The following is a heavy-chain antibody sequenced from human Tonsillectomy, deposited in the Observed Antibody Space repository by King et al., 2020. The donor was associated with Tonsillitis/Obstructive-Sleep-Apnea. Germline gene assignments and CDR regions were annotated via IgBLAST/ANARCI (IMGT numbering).Heavy chain of an antibody. V-gene: IGHV1-18*01. Sequence: QLVQSGVEVKKPGASVKVSCKASGYTFSNYGISWVRQAPGQGLEWMGWISGYNGNTNYAQKFQGRVTMTTDTSTTTAYMELRSLTSNDTAIYYCARDGCYPYWGQGTLVTVSS. CDR2: ISGYNGNT. CDR1: GYTFSNYG. D-gene: IGHD3-22*01. J-gene: IGHJ4*02. CDR3: ARDGCYPY.